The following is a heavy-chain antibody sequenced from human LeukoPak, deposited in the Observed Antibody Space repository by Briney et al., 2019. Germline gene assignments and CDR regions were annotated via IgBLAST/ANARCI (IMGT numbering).Heavy chain of an antibody. CDR3: AKRGDSGSYLYFDN. D-gene: IGHD3-10*01. Sequence: PGRSLRLPCAAFEFTFSSYAMHWVRQAPGKGLEWVAVISYDGSNKYYADSVKGRFTISRDNSKNTLYLQMNSLRGDDTAVYYCAKRGDSGSYLYFDNWDQGTLVSVSS. V-gene: IGHV3-30*18. J-gene: IGHJ4*02. CDR1: EFTFSSYA. CDR2: ISYDGSNK.